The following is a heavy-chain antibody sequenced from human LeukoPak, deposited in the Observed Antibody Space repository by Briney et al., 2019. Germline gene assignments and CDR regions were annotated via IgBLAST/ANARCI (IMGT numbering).Heavy chain of an antibody. J-gene: IGHJ4*02. V-gene: IGHV1-2*02. Sequence: ASVEVSCKASGYTFTGYYMHWVRQAPGQGLEWMGWIDPNSGDTNYVQKFQGRVTMTRDTSITTAYMELSRLTSDDTAVYYCTRDYDILTQWGQGTLVTVSS. D-gene: IGHD3-9*01. CDR3: TRDYDILTQ. CDR2: IDPNSGDT. CDR1: GYTFTGYY.